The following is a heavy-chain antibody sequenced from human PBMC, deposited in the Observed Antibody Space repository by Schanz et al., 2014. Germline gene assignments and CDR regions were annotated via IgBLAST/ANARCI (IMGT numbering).Heavy chain of an antibody. Sequence: QVQLVQSGAEVKKPGSSVKFSCKASGGTLSSYSISWVRQAPGQGLEWMGRIIPILGIANYAQKFQGRVTNTADKSTSTAYMDLSSLRPEDTAVYYCARGNRLQYYDDIWGSYRDPSELDYWGQGTLVTVSS. V-gene: IGHV1-69*02. CDR3: ARGNRLQYYDDIWGSYRDPSELDY. J-gene: IGHJ4*02. CDR2: IIPILGIA. D-gene: IGHD3-16*02. CDR1: GGTLSSYS.